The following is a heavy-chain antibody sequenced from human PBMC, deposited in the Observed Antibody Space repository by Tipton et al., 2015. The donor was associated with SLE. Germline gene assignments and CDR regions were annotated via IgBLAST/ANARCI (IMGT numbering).Heavy chain of an antibody. D-gene: IGHD3-16*01. J-gene: IGHJ5*02. V-gene: IGHV4-61*09. CDR2: IYTSGST. Sequence: TLSLTCTVSVGAISSGSYYWSWIRQPAGKGLEWIGYIYTSGSTNYNPSLKSRVTISVDTSKNQFSLKLSAVTAAETAVYYCARGLGGAWGQGTLVTVSS. CDR1: VGAISSGSYY. CDR3: ARGLGGA.